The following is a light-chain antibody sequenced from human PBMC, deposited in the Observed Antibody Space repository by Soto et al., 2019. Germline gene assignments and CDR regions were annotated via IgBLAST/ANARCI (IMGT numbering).Light chain of an antibody. CDR3: QQYNNWPPWT. J-gene: IGKJ1*01. CDR2: VAS. Sequence: EIVRTQSPATLSVSPGERATLSCRASQSVSSNLAWYQQQPGQAPRLLIYVASTRATGIPARFSGSGSGTEFTLTISSLQSEDFAVYYCQQYNNWPPWTFGQGTKVEIK. CDR1: QSVSSN. V-gene: IGKV3-15*01.